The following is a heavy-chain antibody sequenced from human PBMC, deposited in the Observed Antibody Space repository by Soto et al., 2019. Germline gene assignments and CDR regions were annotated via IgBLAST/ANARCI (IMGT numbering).Heavy chain of an antibody. V-gene: IGHV3-11*06. D-gene: IGHD6-13*01. CDR2: ISRDDGYHT. CDR1: GFSFSDYY. CDR3: AAGLLDENPYYSGMDV. Sequence: KPGGSLRLSCVDSGFSFSDYYMSWVRQAPGKGLQWVSYISRDDGYHTNYADSVKGRFTISKDNTKNSLYLQMNGLRVEDTAVYYCAAGLLDENPYYSGMDVWGHGTTVTVSS. J-gene: IGHJ6*02.